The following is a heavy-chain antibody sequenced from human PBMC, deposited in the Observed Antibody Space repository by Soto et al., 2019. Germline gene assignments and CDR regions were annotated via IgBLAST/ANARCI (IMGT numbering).Heavy chain of an antibody. D-gene: IGHD2-15*01. CDR1: GCSISSGNYY. V-gene: IGHV4-30-4*01. CDR2: ISYSGST. CDR3: ATMGTPATGLYFFDY. Sequence: PSETLSLTCTFSGCSISSGNYYWSWIRQPPGKGLEWIGFISYSGSTYYSTSLKSRVTISVDTSKSQFSLNLSFVTAAGTAVYYCATMGTPATGLYFFDYWGQGSLVTVSS. J-gene: IGHJ4*02.